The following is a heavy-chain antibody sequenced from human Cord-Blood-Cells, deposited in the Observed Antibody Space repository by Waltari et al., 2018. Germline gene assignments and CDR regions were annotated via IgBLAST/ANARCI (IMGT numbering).Heavy chain of an antibody. CDR3: ARHGPGKWVDY. CDR2: ISGSGGST. D-gene: IGHD1-26*01. V-gene: IGHV3-23*01. J-gene: IGHJ4*02. CDR1: GFTFSSCA. Sequence: EVQLLESGGGLVQPGGSLRLSCAASGFTFSSCAMSWVRQAPGEGLEWVSAISGSGGSTYYADSVKGRLTISRDKSKNALYLQMNSLRAEDTAVYYCARHGPGKWVDYWGQGTLVTVSS.